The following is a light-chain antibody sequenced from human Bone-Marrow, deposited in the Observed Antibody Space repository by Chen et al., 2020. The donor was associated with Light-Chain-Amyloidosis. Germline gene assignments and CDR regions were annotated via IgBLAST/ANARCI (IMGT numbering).Light chain of an antibody. Sequence: QSALTQPASVSGSPGQSITISCTGSRSDVGGYNFVSWYQQLPGKAPKLLIYAVTNRPSGVSYRFSGSKSGNTASLTVSGLQAEDEADYYCSSYTVSSTWVFGGGTKLTVL. J-gene: IGLJ3*02. CDR1: RSDVGGYNF. CDR2: AVT. CDR3: SSYTVSSTWV. V-gene: IGLV2-14*03.